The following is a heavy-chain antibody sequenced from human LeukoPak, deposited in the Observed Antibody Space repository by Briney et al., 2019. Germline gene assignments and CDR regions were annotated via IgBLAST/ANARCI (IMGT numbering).Heavy chain of an antibody. CDR1: GYTFTGYY. V-gene: IGHV1-2*02. D-gene: IGHD6-13*01. J-gene: IGHJ6*02. CDR2: INPNSGGT. CDR3: ARDLRSSSFYYYYYGMDV. Sequence: DSVKVSCKASGYTFTGYYMHWVRQAPGQGLEWMGWINPNSGGTNYAQKFQGRVTMTRDTSISTAYMELSRLRSDDTAVYYCARDLRSSSFYYYYYGMDVWGQGTTVTVSS.